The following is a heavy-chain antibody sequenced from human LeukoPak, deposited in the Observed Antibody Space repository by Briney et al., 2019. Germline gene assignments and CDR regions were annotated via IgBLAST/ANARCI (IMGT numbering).Heavy chain of an antibody. V-gene: IGHV3-30*18. CDR2: ISYDGSNK. CDR1: GFTFSSYG. CDR3: AKTTRTYYDFWSGEGTDSFDY. D-gene: IGHD3-3*01. J-gene: IGHJ4*02. Sequence: PGGSLRLSCAASGFTFSSYGMHWVRQAPGKGLEWVAVISYDGSNKYYADSVKGRFTISRDNSKNTLYLQMNSLRAEDTAVYYCAKTTRTYYDFWSGEGTDSFDYWGQGTLVTVSS.